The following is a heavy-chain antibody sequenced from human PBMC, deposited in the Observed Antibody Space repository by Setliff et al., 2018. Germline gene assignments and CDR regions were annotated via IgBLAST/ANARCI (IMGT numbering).Heavy chain of an antibody. V-gene: IGHV1-18*01. CDR2: ISGHSGNA. CDR3: ERLVRYCTATACQRTSGDDL. D-gene: IGHD2-8*01. Sequence: ASVKVSCKTSGYTFTDYVITWVRQAPGRGLEWVGWISGHSGNAYYAPSLQARVIMTTDTSTNTAYLDLRSLRSDDTAVYYCERLVRYCTATACQRTSGDDLWGQGTLVTVSS. J-gene: IGHJ5*02. CDR1: GYTFTDYV.